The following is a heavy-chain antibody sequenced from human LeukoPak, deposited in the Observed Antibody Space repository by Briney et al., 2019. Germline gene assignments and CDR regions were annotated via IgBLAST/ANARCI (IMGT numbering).Heavy chain of an antibody. Sequence: SETLSLTCTVSGGSISSYYWSWIRQPPGKGLEWIGYIYYSGSTNYNPSLMSRVTISVDTSKNQFSLKLSSVTAADTAVYYCARSYYDSSGYYPTPDAFDIWGQGTMVTVSS. CDR3: ARSYYDSSGYYPTPDAFDI. CDR1: GGSISSYY. J-gene: IGHJ3*02. CDR2: IYYSGST. D-gene: IGHD3-22*01. V-gene: IGHV4-59*01.